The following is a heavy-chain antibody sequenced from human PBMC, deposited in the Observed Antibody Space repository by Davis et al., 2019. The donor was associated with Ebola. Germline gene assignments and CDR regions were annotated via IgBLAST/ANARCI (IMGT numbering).Heavy chain of an antibody. V-gene: IGHV3-30*18. CDR1: GFTFSSYW. D-gene: IGHD5-12*01. Sequence: GESLKISCAASGFTFSSYWMSWVRQAPGKGLEWVAVISYDGSNKYYADSVKGRFTISRDNSKNTLYLQMNSLRAEDTAVYYCAKDDTYSGYGLGAFDIWGQGTMVTVSS. J-gene: IGHJ3*02. CDR2: ISYDGSNK. CDR3: AKDDTYSGYGLGAFDI.